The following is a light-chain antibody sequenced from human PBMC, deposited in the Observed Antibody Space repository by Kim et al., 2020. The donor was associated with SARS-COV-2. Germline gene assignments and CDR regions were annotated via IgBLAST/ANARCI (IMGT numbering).Light chain of an antibody. CDR3: QQYNSWWT. J-gene: IGKJ1*01. Sequence: DIKMTQSPSTLSASVGDRVTITCRASQGISSWLAWYQQKPGKAPKLLIYKTSNLESGVPSRFSGSASGTEFTLTISGLQPDDFATYYCQQYNSWWTFGQGTKVDIK. CDR1: QGISSW. V-gene: IGKV1-5*03. CDR2: KTS.